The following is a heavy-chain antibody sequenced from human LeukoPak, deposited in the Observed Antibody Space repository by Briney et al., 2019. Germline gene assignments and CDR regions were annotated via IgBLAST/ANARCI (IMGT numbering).Heavy chain of an antibody. Sequence: GGSLRLSCEASGFTFSAYAMTWVRQAPGKGLAWVSSIGSDNKPHYSESVKGRFAISRDNSKSMLFLQLNSLRAEDTALYYCARDRLHYDSLTGYPADWGQGTLVTVSS. J-gene: IGHJ4*02. D-gene: IGHD3-9*01. V-gene: IGHV3-23*01. CDR1: GFTFSAYA. CDR2: IGSDNKP. CDR3: ARDRLHYDSLTGYPAD.